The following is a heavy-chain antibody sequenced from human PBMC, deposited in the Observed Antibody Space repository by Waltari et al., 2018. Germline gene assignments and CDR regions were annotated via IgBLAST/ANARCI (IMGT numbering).Heavy chain of an antibody. CDR2: INHSGST. CDR1: GGSFSGYY. V-gene: IGHV4-34*01. CDR3: ARGQNLNYDWSFYYYYYMDV. Sequence: QVQLQQWGAGLLKPSETLSLTCAVYGGSFSGYYWSWIRQPPGKGLEWIWEINHSGSTNYNPSLKSRVTISVDTSKNQFSLKLSSVTAADTAVYYCARGQNLNYDWSFYYYYYMDVWGKGTTVTVSS. D-gene: IGHD3-3*01. J-gene: IGHJ6*03.